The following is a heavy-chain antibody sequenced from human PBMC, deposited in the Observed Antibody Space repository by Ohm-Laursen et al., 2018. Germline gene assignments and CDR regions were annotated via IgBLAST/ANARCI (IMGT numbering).Heavy chain of an antibody. CDR2: ITGSGEST. J-gene: IGHJ4*02. Sequence: SLRLSCAATGFTFSSYAMSWVRQAPGKGLEWVSGITGSGESTYYADSVKDRFTISRDNSKNTLYLQINSLRAEDTAVYYCAKDLNGMVYAINFDYWGQGTLVTVSS. V-gene: IGHV3-23*01. CDR3: AKDLNGMVYAINFDY. CDR1: GFTFSSYA. D-gene: IGHD2-8*01.